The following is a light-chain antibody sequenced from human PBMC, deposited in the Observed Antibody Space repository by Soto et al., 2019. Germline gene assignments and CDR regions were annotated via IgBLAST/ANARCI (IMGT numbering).Light chain of an antibody. V-gene: IGKV3-15*01. Sequence: EIVMTQSPATLSVSPGERVTLSCRASQSVSRKLAWYQQKPGQAPRLLIYGTTTRATGIPARFSGSGSGTEFILTISSRQSEDVGIYYCHQYGRWPPYTFGQGTTLETK. CDR1: QSVSRK. J-gene: IGKJ2*01. CDR2: GTT. CDR3: HQYGRWPPYT.